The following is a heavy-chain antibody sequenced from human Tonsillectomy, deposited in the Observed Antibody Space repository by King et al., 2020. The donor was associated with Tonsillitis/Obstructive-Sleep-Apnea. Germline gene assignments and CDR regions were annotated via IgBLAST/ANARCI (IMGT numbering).Heavy chain of an antibody. D-gene: IGHD2-2*02. CDR2: INSHGSST. Sequence: EVQLVEFGGGLVQPGGSLRLSCAASGFTFSSYWMHWVRQAPGQGLVWVSRINSHGSSTNYADSVKGRFTISRDNAKNTLYLQMNSLRAEDTAVYYCTRAEIVVVPAAIRPLGYWGQGTLVTVSS. V-gene: IGHV3-74*01. CDR1: GFTFSSYW. CDR3: TRAEIVVVPAAIRPLGY. J-gene: IGHJ4*02.